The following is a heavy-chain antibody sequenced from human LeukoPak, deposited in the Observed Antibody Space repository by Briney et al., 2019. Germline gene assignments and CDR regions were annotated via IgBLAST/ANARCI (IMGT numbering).Heavy chain of an antibody. Sequence: GGSLRLSCAASGFTFSSYAMSWVRQALGKGLEWVSAISGSGGSTYYADSVKGRFTISRDNSKNTLYLQMNSLRAEDTAVYYCAKQALYCSSTSCYIFRTWGQGTLVTVSS. J-gene: IGHJ4*02. CDR3: AKQALYCSSTSCYIFRT. CDR1: GFTFSSYA. D-gene: IGHD2-2*02. CDR2: ISGSGGST. V-gene: IGHV3-23*01.